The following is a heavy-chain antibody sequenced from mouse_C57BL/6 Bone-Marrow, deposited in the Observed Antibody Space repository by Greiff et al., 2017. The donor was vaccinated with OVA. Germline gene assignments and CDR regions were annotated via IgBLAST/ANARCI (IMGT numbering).Heavy chain of an antibody. V-gene: IGHV2-2*01. CDR1: GFSLTSYG. CDR3: ARNYYGSSLPDD. J-gene: IGHJ2*01. D-gene: IGHD1-1*01. Sequence: VQLQQSGPGLVQPSQSLSITCTVSGFSLTSYGVHWVRQSPGKGLEWLGVIWSGGSTDYNAAFISRLSISKDNSKSQVFFKRNSLQADDTAIYYCARNYYGSSLPDDWGQGTTLTVSS. CDR2: IWSGGST.